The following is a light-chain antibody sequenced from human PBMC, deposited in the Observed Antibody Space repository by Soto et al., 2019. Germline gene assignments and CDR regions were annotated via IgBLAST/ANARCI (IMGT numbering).Light chain of an antibody. Sequence: DIQMTQSPSTLSASVGDRVTITCRASQSISIWLVCYQQKPGEAPKILIYKGSSLESGVPSRFSGSGSGTEFTLTISSLQPDDFATYYCQQYSTYTPRTFGQGTKVDIK. CDR1: QSISIW. CDR3: QQYSTYTPRT. CDR2: KGS. J-gene: IGKJ1*01. V-gene: IGKV1-5*03.